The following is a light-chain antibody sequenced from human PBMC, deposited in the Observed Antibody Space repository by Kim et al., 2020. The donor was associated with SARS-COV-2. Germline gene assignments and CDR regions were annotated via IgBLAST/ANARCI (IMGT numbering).Light chain of an antibody. Sequence: RVTISCTGSISNIGAGYDVHWYQQLPGTAPKLLIYGNSNRPSGVPDRFSGSKSGTSASLAITGLQAEEEADYYCQSYDSSLTHWVFGGGTKLTVL. CDR1: ISNIGAGYD. J-gene: IGLJ3*02. V-gene: IGLV1-40*01. CDR2: GNS. CDR3: QSYDSSLTHWV.